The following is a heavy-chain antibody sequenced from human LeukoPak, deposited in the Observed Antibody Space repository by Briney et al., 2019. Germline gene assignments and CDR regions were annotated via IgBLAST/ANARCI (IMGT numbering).Heavy chain of an antibody. D-gene: IGHD5-18*01. J-gene: IGHJ4*02. CDR1: GGTFSNYA. Sequence: GASVKVSCKASGGTFSNYAINRVRQAPGQGLEWMGGIIPIFGTPNYVQTFQGRVPITADESTSTAYMELSSLRSEDTAVYYCARASSDDTAMATPFAYWGQGTLVTVSS. CDR2: IIPIFGTP. CDR3: ARASSDDTAMATPFAY. V-gene: IGHV1-69*13.